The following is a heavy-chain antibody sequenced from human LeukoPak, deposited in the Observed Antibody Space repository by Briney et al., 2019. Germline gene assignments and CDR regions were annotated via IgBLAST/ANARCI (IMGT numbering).Heavy chain of an antibody. CDR1: GYTFNDYY. V-gene: IGHV1-2*02. CDR3: ARDSSDILTGYYHF. J-gene: IGHJ4*02. CDR2: INPNGGRT. Sequence: VAVTVSCKPSGYTFNDYYLHWVRQAPGQGLEWMGWINPNGGRTNHAPKFQGRVTLTTDTSISTAYMELSSLISGDTALYYCARDSSDILTGYYHFWGQGTLVTVSS. D-gene: IGHD3-9*01.